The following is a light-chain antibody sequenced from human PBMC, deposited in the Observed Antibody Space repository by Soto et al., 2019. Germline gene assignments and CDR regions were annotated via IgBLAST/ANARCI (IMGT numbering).Light chain of an antibody. V-gene: IGLV2-23*01. CDR1: SSDIGTYNL. CDR2: EGI. Sequence: HSALTQPASVSGSPGQSITISCTGTSSDIGTYNLVSWYQHYPGKAPKLMIYEGIKRPSGVSNRFSGSKSGNTAFLTISGLQAEDEADYYCCSYAGSGTDNYVFGSGTKVTVL. J-gene: IGLJ1*01. CDR3: CSYAGSGTDNYV.